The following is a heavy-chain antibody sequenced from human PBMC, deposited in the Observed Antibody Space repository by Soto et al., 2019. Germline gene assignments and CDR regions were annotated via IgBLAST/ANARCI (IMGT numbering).Heavy chain of an antibody. CDR3: ANYRTIYPEGFDV. J-gene: IGHJ3*01. V-gene: IGHV1-8*01. Sequence: QVHLVQSGAEVRRPGAAVKVSCQASGYTSPIYDIEGAQKATGQRLEWMGWMNRKKGNRYPAPKFQGRLTMTWNTSTSTAYMELTTLRSEDTAVYYCANYRTIYPEGFDVWGQGTLVTVS. CDR1: GYTSPIYD. CDR2: MNRKKGNR. D-gene: IGHD3-10*01.